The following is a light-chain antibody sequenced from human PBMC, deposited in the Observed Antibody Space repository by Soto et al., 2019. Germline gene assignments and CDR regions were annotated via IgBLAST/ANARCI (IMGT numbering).Light chain of an antibody. CDR3: QQYDNWPRFT. V-gene: IGKV3-20*01. J-gene: IGKJ3*01. CDR1: QSVSSSY. CDR2: GAS. Sequence: EIVLTQSPGTLSLSPGERATLSCRASQSVSSSYLAWYQQKPGQAPRLLIYGASSRATGIPDRFSGSGSGTDFTLTISSLKSEDFAVYYCQQYDNWPRFTFGPGTKVDI.